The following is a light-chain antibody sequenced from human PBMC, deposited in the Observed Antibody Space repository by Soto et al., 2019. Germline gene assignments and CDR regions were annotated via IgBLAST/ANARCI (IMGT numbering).Light chain of an antibody. J-gene: IGKJ3*01. Sequence: DIQMTQSPTSLSASVGDRVTITCRASQGIRNFVAWYQQKPGKAPKLLIYAASTLQSGVPSRFSGSGSGTDFPLNINSLQPEDVATYSCQKYSSVPVFGPGTKVEIK. CDR2: AAS. V-gene: IGKV1-27*01. CDR3: QKYSSVPV. CDR1: QGIRNF.